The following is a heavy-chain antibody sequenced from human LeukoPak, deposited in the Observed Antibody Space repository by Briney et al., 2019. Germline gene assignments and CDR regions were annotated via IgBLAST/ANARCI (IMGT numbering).Heavy chain of an antibody. CDR3: ARGPYWVRYSLDY. D-gene: IGHD2-21*01. J-gene: IGHJ4*02. CDR1: GYSISSGYY. CDR2: IHHSGST. V-gene: IGHV4-38-2*02. Sequence: PSETLSLTCTVSGYSISSGYYWGWIRQPPGKGLEWIGSIHHSGSTYSNPSLKSRVTISVDTSKNQFSLKLSSVTAADTAVYYCARGPYWVRYSLDYWGQGTLVTVSS.